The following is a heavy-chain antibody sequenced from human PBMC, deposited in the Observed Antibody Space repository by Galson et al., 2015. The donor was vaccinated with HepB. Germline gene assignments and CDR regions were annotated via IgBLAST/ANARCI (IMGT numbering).Heavy chain of an antibody. CDR1: GFSFSSCA. J-gene: IGHJ6*02. CDR2: IAYDRSNK. Sequence: SLRLSCAASGFSFSSCAMHWVRQAPGKGLEWVAVIAYDRSNKYYADSVKGRFTISRDNSKNTLYLQMNSLRAEDTAVYNCARGDGGSLWFGEVGYYYGMDVWGQGTTVTVSS. CDR3: ARGDGGSLWFGEVGYYYGMDV. D-gene: IGHD3-10*01. V-gene: IGHV3-30*04.